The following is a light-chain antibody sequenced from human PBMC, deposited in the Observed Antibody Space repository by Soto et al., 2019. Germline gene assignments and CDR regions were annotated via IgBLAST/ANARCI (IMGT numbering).Light chain of an antibody. CDR2: GAS. J-gene: IGKJ2*01. CDR1: PSINSE. CDR3: QQGHNWPLT. V-gene: IGKV3-15*01. Sequence: EIVMTQSPATLYLSPGERAALSCRASPSINSELAWYQQKPGQPPRLLIYGASTRATGVPARFTGSESGSEFTLTISGLQSEDCAVYYCQQGHNWPLTFGQGTRLE.